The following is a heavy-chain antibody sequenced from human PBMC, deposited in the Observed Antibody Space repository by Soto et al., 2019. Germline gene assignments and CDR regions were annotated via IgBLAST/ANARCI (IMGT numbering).Heavy chain of an antibody. CDR2: IKYDGTIT. CDR3: ARRSKGGYYVDV. CDR1: GFTFSSYW. J-gene: IGHJ6*03. D-gene: IGHD6-13*01. Sequence: EVQLVESGGGSVQPGESLRLTCAASGFTFSSYWIHWVRQAPGKGLVWVSRIKYDGTITNYADSLKGRLTISRDNAKNTVYLQMKSLGVEYTAVYHCARRSKGGYYVDVWGKGTTVTVSS. V-gene: IGHV3-74*01.